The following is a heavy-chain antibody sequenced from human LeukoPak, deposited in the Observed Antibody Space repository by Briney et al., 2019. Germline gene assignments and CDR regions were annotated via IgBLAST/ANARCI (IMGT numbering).Heavy chain of an antibody. Sequence: SETLSLTCAVSGGSISSSNWWSWVRQPPGKGLEWIGEIYHSGSTNYNPSLKSRVTISVDKSKNQFSLKLSSVTAADTAVYYCARDGVGYSSSSEAGYYYYYMDVWGKGTTVTVSS. J-gene: IGHJ6*03. V-gene: IGHV4-4*02. CDR1: GGSISSSNW. CDR3: ARDGVGYSSSSEAGYYYYYMDV. D-gene: IGHD6-6*01. CDR2: IYHSGST.